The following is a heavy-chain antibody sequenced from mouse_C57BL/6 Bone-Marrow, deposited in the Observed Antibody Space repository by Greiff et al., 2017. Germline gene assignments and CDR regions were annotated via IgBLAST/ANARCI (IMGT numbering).Heavy chain of an antibody. J-gene: IGHJ3*01. V-gene: IGHV1-62-2*01. Sequence: QVQLQQSGAELVKPGASVKLSCKASGYTFTEYTIHWVKQRSGQGLEWIGWFYPGSGSIKYNEKFKDKATLTADKSSSTVYMVLSRLTSDDSAVYYCARSEDGSGPFAYWGQGTLVTVSA. CDR3: ARSEDGSGPFAY. D-gene: IGHD1-2*01. CDR1: GYTFTEYT. CDR2: FYPGSGSI.